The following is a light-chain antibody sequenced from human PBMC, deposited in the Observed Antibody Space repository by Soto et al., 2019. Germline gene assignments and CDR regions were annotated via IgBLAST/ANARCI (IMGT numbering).Light chain of an antibody. Sequence: DIQMSQSPSSLSASVGDRVTITCGACQGIRNDLGWYQQRPGKAPKLLIYDASSLERGGASRFSGSGSGTEFCLTVSILQPDDLATLFREMYRSYTWMLSQGTKVDIK. CDR1: QGIRND. V-gene: IGKV1-17*01. CDR3: EMYRSYTWM. CDR2: DAS. J-gene: IGKJ1*01.